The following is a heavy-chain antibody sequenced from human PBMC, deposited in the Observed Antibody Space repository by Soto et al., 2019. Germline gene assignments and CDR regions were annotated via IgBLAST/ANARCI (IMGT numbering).Heavy chain of an antibody. V-gene: IGHV1-18*01. CDR2: ISAYNGNT. J-gene: IGHJ6*02. CDR1: GYTFTSYG. CDR3: ARTMVRGVIINNYYYYGMDV. D-gene: IGHD3-10*01. Sequence: ASVKVSCKASGYTFTSYGISWVRQAPGQGLEWMGWISAYNGNTNYAQKLQGRVTMTTDTSTSTAYMELRSLRSDDTAVYYCARTMVRGVIINNYYYYGMDVWGQGTTVTVSS.